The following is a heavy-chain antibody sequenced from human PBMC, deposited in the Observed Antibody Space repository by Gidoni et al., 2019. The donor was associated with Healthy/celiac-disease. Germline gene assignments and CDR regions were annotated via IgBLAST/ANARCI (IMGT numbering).Heavy chain of an antibody. V-gene: IGHV1-69*09. D-gene: IGHD5-12*01. CDR2: IIPILGIA. J-gene: IGHJ3*02. CDR1: GGTLRTYV. Sequence: QLQLVQSGAEVKKPGSSVKVSCKASGGTLRTYVINWVRQAPGQGLEWMGRIIPILGIANYAQKFKGRVTITADKSTSTAYMEVRSLRAEDTAVYYCASGEMATISVVFAFDIWGQGTMVTVSS. CDR3: ASGEMATISVVFAFDI.